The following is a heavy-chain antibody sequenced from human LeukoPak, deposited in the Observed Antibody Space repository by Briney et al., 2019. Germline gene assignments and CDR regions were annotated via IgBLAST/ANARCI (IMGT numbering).Heavy chain of an antibody. J-gene: IGHJ4*02. CDR2: INPNSGGT. CDR1: GHTFTGYY. CDR3: ARVGPHTRDGNWGY. D-gene: IGHD5-24*01. Sequence: GASAKVSCKASGHTFTGYYMHWVRQAPGQGLEWMGWINPNSGGTNYAQKFQGRVTMTRDTSISSAYMELSRLRSDDTAVYYCARVGPHTRDGNWGYWGQGTLVTVSS. V-gene: IGHV1-2*02.